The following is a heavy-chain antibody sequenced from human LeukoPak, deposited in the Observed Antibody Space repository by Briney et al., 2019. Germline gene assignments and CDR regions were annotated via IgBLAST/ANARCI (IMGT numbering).Heavy chain of an antibody. Sequence: GGSLRLSCAASGFTFSSYSMNWVRQAPGKGLEWVSYISSSSSTIYYADSVKGRFTISRDNAKNSLYLQMNSLRAEDTAVYYCAGEWEPQFDYWGQGTLVTVSS. J-gene: IGHJ4*02. V-gene: IGHV3-48*01. D-gene: IGHD1-26*01. CDR1: GFTFSSYS. CDR3: AGEWEPQFDY. CDR2: ISSSSSTI.